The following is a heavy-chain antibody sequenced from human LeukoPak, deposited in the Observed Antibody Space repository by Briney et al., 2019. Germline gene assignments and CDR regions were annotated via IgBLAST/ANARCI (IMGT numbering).Heavy chain of an antibody. CDR2: INPNSGGT. J-gene: IGHJ2*01. CDR1: GYTFTGYY. D-gene: IGHD2-2*02. V-gene: IGHV1-2*02. Sequence: ASVKVSCKASGYTFTGYYMHWVRQAPGQGLEWMGWINPNSGGTNYAQKFQGRVTMTTDTSTSTAYMELRSLRSDDTAVYYCARNYCSSTSCYIWYFDLWGRGTLVTVSS. CDR3: ARNYCSSTSCYIWYFDL.